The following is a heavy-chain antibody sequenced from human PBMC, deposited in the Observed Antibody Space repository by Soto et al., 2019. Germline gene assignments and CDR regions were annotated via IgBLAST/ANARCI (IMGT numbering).Heavy chain of an antibody. Sequence: ASVKVSCKVSGYTLTELSMHWVRQAPGKGLEWMGGFDPEDGETIYAQKFQGRVTMTEDTSTDTAYMELSSLRSEDTAVYYCATERVRYFDWLSQDWFDPWGQGTLVTVSS. D-gene: IGHD3-9*01. CDR3: ATERVRYFDWLSQDWFDP. CDR1: GYTLTELS. CDR2: FDPEDGET. V-gene: IGHV1-24*01. J-gene: IGHJ5*02.